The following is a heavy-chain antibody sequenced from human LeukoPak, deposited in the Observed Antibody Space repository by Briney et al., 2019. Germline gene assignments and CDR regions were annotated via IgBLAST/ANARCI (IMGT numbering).Heavy chain of an antibody. J-gene: IGHJ4*02. Sequence: PGGSLRLSCAAFGFTFNTYRMSWVGQAPGKGLDGVGYIKHDGREENYVDSVKGRFTISRANAKASLSLQMNSLRGEDTAVYYCASDMYHYDSSGYYRGLDYWGQGTLVTVSS. D-gene: IGHD3-22*01. CDR1: GFTFNTYR. V-gene: IGHV3-7*01. CDR2: IKHDGREE. CDR3: ASDMYHYDSSGYYRGLDY.